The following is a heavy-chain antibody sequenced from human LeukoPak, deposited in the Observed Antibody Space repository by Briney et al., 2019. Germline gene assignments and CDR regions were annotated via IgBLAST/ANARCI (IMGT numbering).Heavy chain of an antibody. Sequence: GGSLRLSCAASGFTFSNFAVSWVRQAPGKGLEWVSYISSSSSTIYYADSVKGRFTISRDNAKNSLYLQMNSLRAEDTAVYYCARGVCSSTSCYSLPYYYYMDVWGKGTTVTVSS. V-gene: IGHV3-48*01. CDR3: ARGVCSSTSCYSLPYYYYMDV. CDR2: ISSSSSTI. CDR1: GFTFSNFA. D-gene: IGHD2-2*01. J-gene: IGHJ6*03.